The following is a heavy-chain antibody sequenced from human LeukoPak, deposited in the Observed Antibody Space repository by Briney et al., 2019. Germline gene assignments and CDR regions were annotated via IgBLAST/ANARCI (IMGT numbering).Heavy chain of an antibody. CDR2: INHSGST. CDR3: AKSNGCGLIDI. J-gene: IGHJ3*02. V-gene: IGHV4-39*07. D-gene: IGHD2-21*01. Sequence: SETLSLTCSVSGGSISSSTYFWGWIRQPPGKGLEWIGEINHSGSTNYNPSLKSRVTISVDTSKNQFSLKLNSVTAADTAVYYCAKSNGCGLIDIWGQGTMVTVSS. CDR1: GGSISSSTYF.